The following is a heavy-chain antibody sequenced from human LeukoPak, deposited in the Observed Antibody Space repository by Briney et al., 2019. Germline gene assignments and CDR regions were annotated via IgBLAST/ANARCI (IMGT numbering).Heavy chain of an antibody. D-gene: IGHD1-1*01. J-gene: IGHJ5*02. CDR3: ARPRYRNRFDP. V-gene: IGHV4-34*01. CDR2: IYHSGST. CDR1: GGSFSGYY. Sequence: SETLSLTCAVYGGSFSGYYWSWIRQPPGKGLEWIGEIYHSGSTNYNPSLKSRVTISVDKSKNQFSLKLSSVTAADTAVYYCARPRYRNRFDPWGQGTLVTVSS.